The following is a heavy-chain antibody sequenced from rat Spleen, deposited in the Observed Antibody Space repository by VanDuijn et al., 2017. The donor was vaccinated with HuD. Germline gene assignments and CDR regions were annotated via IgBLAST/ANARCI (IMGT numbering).Heavy chain of an antibody. CDR1: GFTLTRYH. V-gene: IGHV2-32*01. CDR2: IWTGGST. J-gene: IGHJ3*01. Sequence: QVQLKESGPGLVQPSQTLSLTCTVSGFTLTRYHVHWVRQPPGKGLEWMGVIWTGGSTAYNSLLKSRLSISRDTSKSQVFLKMNSLQTEDTAMYFCARWRYTTDWFAYWGQGTLVTVSS. D-gene: IGHD1-6*01. CDR3: ARWRYTTDWFAY.